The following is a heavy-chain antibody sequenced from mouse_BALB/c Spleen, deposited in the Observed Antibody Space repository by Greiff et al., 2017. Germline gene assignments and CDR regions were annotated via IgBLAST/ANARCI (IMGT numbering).Heavy chain of an antibody. V-gene: IGHV1S29*02. D-gene: IGHD2-1*01. CDR1: GYTFTDYN. Sequence: EVKLVESGPELVKPGASVKISCKASGYTFTDYNMHWVKQSHGKSLEWIGYIYPYNGGTGYNQKFKSKATLTVDNSSSTAYMELRSLTSEDSAVYYCARYYGNYADAMDYWGQGTSVTVSS. CDR2: IYPYNGGT. J-gene: IGHJ4*01. CDR3: ARYYGNYADAMDY.